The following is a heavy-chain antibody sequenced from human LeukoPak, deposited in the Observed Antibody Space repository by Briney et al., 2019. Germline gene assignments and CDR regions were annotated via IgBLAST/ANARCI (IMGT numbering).Heavy chain of an antibody. Sequence: PGGSLRLSCAASGFSVSSNYMSWVRQAPGKGLEWVSAISGSGGSTYYADSVKGRFTISRDNSKNTLYLQMNSLRAEDTAVYYCAKTEYYYDSSGYYYFDYWGQGTLVTVSS. D-gene: IGHD3-22*01. V-gene: IGHV3-23*01. CDR3: AKTEYYYDSSGYYYFDY. CDR2: ISGSGGST. CDR1: GFSVSSNY. J-gene: IGHJ4*02.